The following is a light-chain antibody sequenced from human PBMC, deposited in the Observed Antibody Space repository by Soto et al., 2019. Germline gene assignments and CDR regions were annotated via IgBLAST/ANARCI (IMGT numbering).Light chain of an antibody. J-gene: IGKJ4*01. CDR2: DAS. CDR3: QWRSDWPPRLT. CDR1: ESIGNY. V-gene: IGKV3-11*01. Sequence: EVVLTQSPATLSLSPGERATLSCRASESIGNYLAWYQQKLGQAPKLLIYDASHRAIGIPGRFSGDGSGTDLPLTISSLEPEDFAVYYCQWRSDWPPRLTFGGGTKGEIK.